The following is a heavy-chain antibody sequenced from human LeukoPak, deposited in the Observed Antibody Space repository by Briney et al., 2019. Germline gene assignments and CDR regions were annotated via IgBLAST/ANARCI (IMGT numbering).Heavy chain of an antibody. V-gene: IGHV3-48*04. CDR1: GFTFSSYS. CDR2: ISRSGRTI. Sequence: PGGSLRLSCAASGFTFSSYSMSWVRQAPGKGLEWVSYISRSGRTIYYADSVKGRFTISRDNAKNSLYLQMNTLRAEDTAAYYCARDQEWELPHWFDYWGQGTLVTVSS. CDR3: ARDQEWELPHWFDY. J-gene: IGHJ4*02. D-gene: IGHD1-26*01.